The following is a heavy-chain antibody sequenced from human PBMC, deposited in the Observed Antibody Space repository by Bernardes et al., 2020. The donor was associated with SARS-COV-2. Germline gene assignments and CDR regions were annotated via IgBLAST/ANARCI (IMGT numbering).Heavy chain of an antibody. D-gene: IGHD2-21*01. V-gene: IGHV4-34*01. CDR3: TRGVEISGEVVLYYYGLDV. CDR2: INHSGST. CDR1: GGSFSGYY. Sequence: SEPLSLTCAVYGGSFSGYYWSWIRQPPGKGLEWIGEINHSGSTNYNPSLKSRVTISVDTSKNQFSLKLSSVTAADTAVYYCTRGVEISGEVVLYYYGLDVWGQGTTVTVSS. J-gene: IGHJ6*02.